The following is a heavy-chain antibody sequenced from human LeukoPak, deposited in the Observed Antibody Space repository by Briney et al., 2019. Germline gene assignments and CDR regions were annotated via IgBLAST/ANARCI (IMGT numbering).Heavy chain of an antibody. Sequence: GGSLRLSCAASGFTFSSYAMSWVRQAPGKGLEWVSAISSSSSTIYYADSVKGRFTISRDNAKNSLYLQMNSLRDEDTAVYYCARELRAPKLYFDYWGQGTLVTVSS. D-gene: IGHD3-16*01. CDR3: ARELRAPKLYFDY. J-gene: IGHJ4*02. V-gene: IGHV3-48*02. CDR1: GFTFSSYA. CDR2: ISSSSSTI.